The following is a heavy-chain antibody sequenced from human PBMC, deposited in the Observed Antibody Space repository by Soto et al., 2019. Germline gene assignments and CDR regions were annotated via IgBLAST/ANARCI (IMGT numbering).Heavy chain of an antibody. V-gene: IGHV3-49*05. D-gene: IGHD2-8*01. CDR1: GFTFSDYA. CDR2: IRSTAYGLTV. Sequence: EVQLVESGGGLVKPGRSLRLSCTASGFTFSDYAMSWFRQGPGKGLEWVGFIRSTAYGLTVEYAASVKGRFTISRDDSKSIAYLQMNSLKTEDTAVYYCSRVDCTSYSCSNLCDYWGQGTLVTVSS. J-gene: IGHJ4*02. CDR3: SRVDCTSYSCSNLCDY.